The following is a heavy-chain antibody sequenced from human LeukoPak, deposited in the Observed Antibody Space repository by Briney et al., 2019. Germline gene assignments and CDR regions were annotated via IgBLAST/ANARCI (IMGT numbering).Heavy chain of an antibody. V-gene: IGHV4-4*02. CDR3: ARRVRKRNYYMDV. CDR1: GGSISSSNW. J-gene: IGHJ6*03. D-gene: IGHD1-14*01. CDR2: IYHSGST. Sequence: SETLCLTCAVSGGSISSSNWWSWVRQPPGKGLEWIGEIYHSGSTNYNPSLKSRVTISVDTSKNQFSLKLSSVTAADTAVYYCARRVRKRNYYMDVWGKGTTVTISS.